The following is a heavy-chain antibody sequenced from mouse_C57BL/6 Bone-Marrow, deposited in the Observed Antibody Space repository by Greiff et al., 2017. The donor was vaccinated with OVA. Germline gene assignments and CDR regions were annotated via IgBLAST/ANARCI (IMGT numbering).Heavy chain of an antibody. Sequence: QVQLQQPGAELVKPGASVKMSCKASGYTFTSYWITWVKQRPGQGLEWIGDIYPGSGSTNYNEKFKSKATLTVDTSSSTAYMQLSSLTSEDSAVYYCAREGSHYWYFDVWGTGTTVTVSA. CDR2: IYPGSGST. J-gene: IGHJ1*03. CDR3: AREGSHYWYFDV. CDR1: GYTFTSYW. D-gene: IGHD1-1*02. V-gene: IGHV1-55*01.